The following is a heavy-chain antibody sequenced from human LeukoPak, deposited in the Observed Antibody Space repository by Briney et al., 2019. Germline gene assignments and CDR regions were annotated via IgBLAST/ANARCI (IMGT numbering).Heavy chain of an antibody. V-gene: IGHV4-59*01. CDR1: GDSISNDY. CDR2: VYYSENT. D-gene: IGHD6-13*01. CDR3: ARQVYSSSWSYYFEY. Sequence: SETLSLTCTVSGDSISNDYWNWIRQPPGKGLEWIGHVYYSENTNYNPSLKSRVTISVDTSKNQFSLKLSSVTAADTAVYYCARQVYSSSWSYYFEYWGQGILVTVSS. J-gene: IGHJ4*02.